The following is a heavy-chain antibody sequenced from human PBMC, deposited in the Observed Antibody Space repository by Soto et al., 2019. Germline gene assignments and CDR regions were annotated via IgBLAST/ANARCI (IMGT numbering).Heavy chain of an antibody. V-gene: IGHV3-48*03. J-gene: IGHJ4*02. CDR1: GFTFSSYS. Sequence: PGGSLRLSCVASGFTFSSYSMVWVRQAPGKGLEWVSYIFVTGGTIYYADSVKGRFTVSRGNAKNSLFLLMSSLRAEDTAVYYCARDKDWAFDYWGQGTQVTVSS. CDR3: ARDKDWAFDY. CDR2: IFVTGGTI. D-gene: IGHD3-9*01.